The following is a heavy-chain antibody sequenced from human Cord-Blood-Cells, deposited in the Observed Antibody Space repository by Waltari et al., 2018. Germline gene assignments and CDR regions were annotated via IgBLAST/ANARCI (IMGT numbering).Heavy chain of an antibody. CDR3: ARGVIAAAATDAFDI. V-gene: IGHV4-34*01. J-gene: IGHJ3*02. CDR2: INHSGST. CDR1: GGSFSGYY. D-gene: IGHD6-13*01. Sequence: QVQLQQWGAGLLQPSETLSLTCAVYGGSFSGYYWSWIRQPPGKGLEWIGEINHSGSTNYNPSLKSRVTISVDTSKNQFSLKLSSVTAADTAVYYCARGVIAAAATDAFDIWGQGTMVTVSS.